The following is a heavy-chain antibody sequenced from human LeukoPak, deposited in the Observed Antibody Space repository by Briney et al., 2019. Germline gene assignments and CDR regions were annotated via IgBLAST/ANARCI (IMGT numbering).Heavy chain of an antibody. D-gene: IGHD1-26*01. CDR1: GGSISSYY. CDR3: ARGIVGATFDY. Sequence: SETLSLTCTVSGGSISSYYWSWIRQPPGKGLEWIGYIYTSGSTNYNPSLKSRVTISVDTSKNQFSQKLSSVTAADTAVYYCARGIVGATFDYWGQGTLVTVSS. J-gene: IGHJ4*02. CDR2: IYTSGST. V-gene: IGHV4-4*09.